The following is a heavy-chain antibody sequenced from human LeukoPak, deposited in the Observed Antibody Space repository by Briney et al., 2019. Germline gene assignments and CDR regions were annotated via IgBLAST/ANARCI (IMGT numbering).Heavy chain of an antibody. CDR1: GFTFDDYG. Sequence: GGSLRLSCAASGFTFDDYGMSWVRQAPGKGLEWVSGINWNGGNTGYAGSVKGRFTISRDNAKNSLYLQMNSLRAEDTALYYCAREGYYVFWGGYREPVGYCGQGTLVTVSS. CDR2: INWNGGNT. CDR3: AREGYYVFWGGYREPVGY. J-gene: IGHJ4*02. D-gene: IGHD3-3*01. V-gene: IGHV3-20*04.